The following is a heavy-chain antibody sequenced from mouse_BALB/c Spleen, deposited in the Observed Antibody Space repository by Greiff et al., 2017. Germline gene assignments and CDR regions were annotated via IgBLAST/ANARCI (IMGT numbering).Heavy chain of an antibody. Sequence: EVQLQQSGPELVKPGASVKISCKASGYSFTGYFMNWVMHSHGKSLEWIGRINPYNGDTFYNQKFKGKATLTVDKSSSTAHMELRSLASEDSAVYYCARNYYGYSWFAYWGQGTLVTVSA. CDR1: GYSFTGYF. CDR3: ARNYYGYSWFAY. D-gene: IGHD1-2*01. CDR2: INPYNGDT. V-gene: IGHV1-20*02. J-gene: IGHJ3*01.